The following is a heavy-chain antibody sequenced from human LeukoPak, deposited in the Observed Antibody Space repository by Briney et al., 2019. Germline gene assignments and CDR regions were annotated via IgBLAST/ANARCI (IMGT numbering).Heavy chain of an antibody. J-gene: IGHJ4*02. CDR1: AYTFTAYS. D-gene: IGHD3-22*01. CDR3: ARDPNYHDSSGSIGCNY. CDR2: INPNSGGT. Sequence: ASVKVSCKASAYTFTAYSMHWVRQAPGQGLERMGRINPNSGGTNYAQKFKGRVTMTRYTCISTAYMELSSLRFDDTAVYYCARDPNYHDSSGSIGCNYWGQGTLVTVSS. V-gene: IGHV1-2*06.